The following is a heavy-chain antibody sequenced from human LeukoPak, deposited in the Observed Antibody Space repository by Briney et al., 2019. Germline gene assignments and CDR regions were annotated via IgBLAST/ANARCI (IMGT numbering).Heavy chain of an antibody. Sequence: QSGGSLRLSCAASGFTFSSHAMSWVRQAPGKGLEWVSSISSSGGSTYHADSVKGRFTISRDNSRNTLYLQMNSLRAEDTAVYYCAKAPKGSCSGSFCYSFDFWAQGTLVAVSS. CDR2: ISSSGGST. D-gene: IGHD2-15*01. V-gene: IGHV3-23*01. CDR3: AKAPKGSCSGSFCYSFDF. J-gene: IGHJ4*02. CDR1: GFTFSSHA.